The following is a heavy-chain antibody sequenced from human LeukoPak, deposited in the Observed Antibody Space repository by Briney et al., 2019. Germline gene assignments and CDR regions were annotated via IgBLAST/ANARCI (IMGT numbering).Heavy chain of an antibody. CDR1: GGSISSYY. D-gene: IGHD6-6*01. J-gene: IGHJ4*02. CDR3: ARSIAARFDH. CDR2: IYYSGST. V-gene: IGHV4-59*01. Sequence: SEALSLTCTVSGGSISSYYWSWIRQPPGKGLEWIGYIYYSGSTNYNPSLKSRVTISVDTSKNQFSLKLSSVTAADTAVYYCARSIAARFDHWGQGTLVTVSS.